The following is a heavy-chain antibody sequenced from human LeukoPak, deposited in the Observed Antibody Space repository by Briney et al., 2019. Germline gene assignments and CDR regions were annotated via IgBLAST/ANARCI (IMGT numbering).Heavy chain of an antibody. J-gene: IGHJ4*02. V-gene: IGHV3-30*02. CDR1: GFTFSSYG. CDR3: AKDMDSTSRGYSSSWFSPHFDY. D-gene: IGHD6-13*01. CDR2: IRYDGSNK. Sequence: PGGSLRLSCAASGFTFSSYGMHWVRQAPGKGLEWVAFIRYDGSNKYYADSVKGRFTISRDNSKNTLYLQTNSLRAEDTAVYYCAKDMDSTSRGYSSSWFSPHFDYWGQGTLVTVSS.